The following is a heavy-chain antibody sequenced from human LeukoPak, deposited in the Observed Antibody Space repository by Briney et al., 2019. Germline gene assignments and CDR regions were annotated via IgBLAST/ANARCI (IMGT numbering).Heavy chain of an antibody. CDR1: GYTFADYY. CDR3: ARGGSSWSHSMDV. Sequence: ASVKVSCKASGYTFADYYMHWVRQAPGQGLEWMGWINPMSDGTNYAQRFQGRVTMTRDTSISTAYMELSRLRSDDTAVYYCARGGSSWSHSMDVWGQGTTVTVSS. D-gene: IGHD6-13*01. J-gene: IGHJ6*02. V-gene: IGHV1-2*02. CDR2: INPMSDGT.